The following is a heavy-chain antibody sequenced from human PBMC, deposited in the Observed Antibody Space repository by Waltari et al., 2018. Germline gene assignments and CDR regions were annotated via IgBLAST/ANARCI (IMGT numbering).Heavy chain of an antibody. D-gene: IGHD2-21*01. J-gene: IGHJ4*02. CDR1: GFTFSSYA. CDR2: ISYDGSNK. CDR3: ARGGIVVVIPEDVDY. V-gene: IGHV3-30-3*01. Sequence: VQLVESGGGVVQPGRSLRLSCAASGFTFSSYAMHWVRQAPGKGLEWVAVISYDGSNKYYADSVKGRFTISRDNSKNTLYLQMNSLRAEDTAVYYCARGGIVVVIPEDVDYWGQGTLVTVSS.